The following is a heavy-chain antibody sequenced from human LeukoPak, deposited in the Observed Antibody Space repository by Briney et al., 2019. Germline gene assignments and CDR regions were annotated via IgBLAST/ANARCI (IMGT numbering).Heavy chain of an antibody. CDR2: ISYDGSNK. J-gene: IGHJ3*02. CDR3: ARTNYGDYADAFDI. Sequence: GSLRLSCAASGFTFSSYAIHWVRQAPDKGLEWVAVISYDGSNKYYADSVKGRFTISRDTSKNTLYLQMNSLGAEDTAVYCCARTNYGDYADAFDIWGQGTMVTVSS. D-gene: IGHD4-17*01. V-gene: IGHV3-30-3*01. CDR1: GFTFSSYA.